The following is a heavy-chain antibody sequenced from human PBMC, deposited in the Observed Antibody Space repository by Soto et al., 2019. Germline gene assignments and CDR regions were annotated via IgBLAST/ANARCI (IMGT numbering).Heavy chain of an antibody. V-gene: IGHV3-21*01. CDR1: GFTFSSYS. CDR3: ARGPRAITTGDWFDP. Sequence: ESGGGLVKPGGSLRLSCAASGFTFSSYSMNWVRQAPGKGLEWVSSISSSSSYIYYADSVKGRFTISRDNAKNSLYLQMNSLRAEDTAVYYCARGPRAITTGDWFDPWGQGTLVTVSS. D-gene: IGHD3-10*01. CDR2: ISSSSSYI. J-gene: IGHJ5*02.